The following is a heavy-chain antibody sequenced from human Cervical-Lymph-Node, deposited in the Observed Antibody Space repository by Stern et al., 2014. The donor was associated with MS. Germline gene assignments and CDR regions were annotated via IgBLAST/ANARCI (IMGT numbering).Heavy chain of an antibody. V-gene: IGHV3-30-3*01. CDR3: ARDQSRAGYNYAAY. D-gene: IGHD5-24*01. CDR1: GFTFSAYA. Sequence: VQLVESGGGVVQPGRSLRLSCAASGFTFSAYAMHWVRQAPGKGLEWVALISYDGNSEYYADSVKGRFTISRDSSKNTLFLQLDNLRADDTAVYYCARDQSRAGYNYAAYWGQGTLVTVSS. J-gene: IGHJ4*02. CDR2: ISYDGNSE.